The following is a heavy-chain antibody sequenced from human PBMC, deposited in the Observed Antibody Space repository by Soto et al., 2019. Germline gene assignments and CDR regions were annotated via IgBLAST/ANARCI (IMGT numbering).Heavy chain of an antibody. CDR1: GFTFSSYG. Sequence: QVKLVESGGGVVQPGRSLRLSCAASGFTFSSYGMHWVRQAPGKGLEWVTVISYDGSNKYYADSVKGRFTISRDNSKNTLYLQMNSLRAEDTAVYYCAKDLFTMIVVVMRYYYGMDVWGQGTTVTVSS. J-gene: IGHJ6*02. V-gene: IGHV3-30*18. CDR2: ISYDGSNK. D-gene: IGHD3-22*01. CDR3: AKDLFTMIVVVMRYYYGMDV.